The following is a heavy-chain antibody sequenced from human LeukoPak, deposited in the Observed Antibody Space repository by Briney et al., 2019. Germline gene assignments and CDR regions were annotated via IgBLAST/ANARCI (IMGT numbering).Heavy chain of an antibody. D-gene: IGHD4-17*01. CDR3: ARCSQPKETTVTEVYYFDY. J-gene: IGHJ4*02. CDR1: GYSFTSYW. V-gene: IGHV5-51*01. Sequence: GESLKISCKGSGYSFTSYWSCWVRQMPGKGLEWMGSIYPGDSDTRYSPSFQGQVTISADKSNSTAYLQRSSLKASDTAMYYCARCSQPKETTVTEVYYFDYWGQGTLVTVSS. CDR2: IYPGDSDT.